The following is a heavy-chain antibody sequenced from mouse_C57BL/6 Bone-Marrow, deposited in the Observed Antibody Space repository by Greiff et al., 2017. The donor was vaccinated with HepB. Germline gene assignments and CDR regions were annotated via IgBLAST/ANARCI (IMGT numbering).Heavy chain of an antibody. J-gene: IGHJ3*01. V-gene: IGHV1-22*01. Sequence: VQLQQSGPELVKPGASVKMSCKASGYTFTDYNMHWVKQSHGKSLEWIGYINPNNGGTSYNQKFKGKATLTVNKSSSTAYMELRSLTSEDSAVYYGARKGTYYDYDVVVAYWGQGTLVTVSA. CDR2: INPNNGGT. D-gene: IGHD2-4*01. CDR1: GYTFTDYN. CDR3: ARKGTYYDYDVVVAY.